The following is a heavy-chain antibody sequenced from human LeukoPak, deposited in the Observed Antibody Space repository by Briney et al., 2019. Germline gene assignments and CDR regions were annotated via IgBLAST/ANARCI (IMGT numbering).Heavy chain of an antibody. CDR1: GFTFSDYY. CDR2: ISSSGSTI. D-gene: IGHD6-13*01. Sequence: GGSLRLSCAASGFTFSDYYMSWIRQAPGKGLEWVSYISSSGSTIYYADSVKGRFTISRDNAKNSLYLQMNSLRAEDTAVYYCARFLYSSSWYGGYYYYYMDVWGKGTTVTVSS. CDR3: ARFLYSSSWYGGYYYYYMDV. J-gene: IGHJ6*03. V-gene: IGHV3-11*04.